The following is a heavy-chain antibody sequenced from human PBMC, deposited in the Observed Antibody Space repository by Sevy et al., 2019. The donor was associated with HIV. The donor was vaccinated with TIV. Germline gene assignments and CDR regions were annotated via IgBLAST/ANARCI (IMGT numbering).Heavy chain of an antibody. V-gene: IGHV4-59*01. J-gene: IGHJ5*02. CDR1: GGSISSYY. Sequence: SETLSLTCTVSGGSISSYYWSWIRQSPGKGLEWIGYIYYSGSTNYNPSLKSRVTISVDTSKNQFSLKLSSVTAADTAVYYCARVVGYSYGYNWFDPWGQGTLVTVSS. CDR3: ARVVGYSYGYNWFDP. CDR2: IYYSGST. D-gene: IGHD5-18*01.